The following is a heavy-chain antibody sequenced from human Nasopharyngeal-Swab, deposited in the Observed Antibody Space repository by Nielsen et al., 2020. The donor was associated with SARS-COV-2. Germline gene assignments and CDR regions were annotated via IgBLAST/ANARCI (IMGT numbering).Heavy chain of an antibody. D-gene: IGHD3-22*01. J-gene: IGHJ3*02. CDR2: TYYRSKWYN. Sequence: SQTLSFTCAISGDSVSSNSAAWNWIRQSPSRGLEWLGRTYYRSKWYNDYAVSVKSRITINPDTSKNQFSLQLNSVTPEDTAVYYCAREGPGYDYYDSSGYQSTSDAFDIWGQGTMVTVSS. CDR1: GDSVSSNSAA. V-gene: IGHV6-1*01. CDR3: AREGPGYDYYDSSGYQSTSDAFDI.